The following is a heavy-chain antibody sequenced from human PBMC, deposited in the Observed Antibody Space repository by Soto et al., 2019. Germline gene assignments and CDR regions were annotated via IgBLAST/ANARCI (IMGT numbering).Heavy chain of an antibody. V-gene: IGHV1-3*01. CDR3: ARDVGATGD. CDR1: GYTFTSYA. J-gene: IGHJ4*02. CDR2: INAGNGNT. Sequence: QVQLVQSGAEVKKPGASVKVSCKASGYTFTSYAMHWVRQAPGQRHEWMGWINAGNGNTKYSQKFQGRVTITRDPSASKAYMELSSLSSEDTAVYYCARDVGATGDWGQGTLVTVSS. D-gene: IGHD1-26*01.